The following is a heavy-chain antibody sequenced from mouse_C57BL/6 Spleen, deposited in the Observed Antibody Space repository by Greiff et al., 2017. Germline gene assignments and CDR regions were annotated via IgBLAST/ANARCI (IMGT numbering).Heavy chain of an antibody. J-gene: IGHJ1*03. CDR3: AIHEAADYDGSSYGWYFDV. CDR1: GYTFTEYT. V-gene: IGHV1-62-2*01. Sequence: QVQLQQSGAELVKPGASVKLSCKASGYTFTEYTIHWVKQRSGQGLEWIGWFYPGSGSIKYNEKFKDKATLTADKSSSTVYMELSRLTSEDSAVYFCAIHEAADYDGSSYGWYFDVWGTGTTVTVSS. CDR2: FYPGSGSI. D-gene: IGHD1-1*01.